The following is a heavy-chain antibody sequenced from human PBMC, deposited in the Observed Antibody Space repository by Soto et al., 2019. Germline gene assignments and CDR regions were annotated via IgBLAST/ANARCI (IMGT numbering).Heavy chain of an antibody. V-gene: IGHV3-33*01. J-gene: IGHJ6*02. D-gene: IGHD1-1*01. CDR2: IWYDGSNK. Sequence: GGSLRLSCAASGFTFSSYGMHWVRQAPGKGLEWVAVIWYDGSNKYYADSVKGRFTISRDNSKNTLYLQMNSLRAEDTAVYYCARDRDNWNDGPPMDVWGQGTTVTVSS. CDR3: ARDRDNWNDGPPMDV. CDR1: GFTFSSYG.